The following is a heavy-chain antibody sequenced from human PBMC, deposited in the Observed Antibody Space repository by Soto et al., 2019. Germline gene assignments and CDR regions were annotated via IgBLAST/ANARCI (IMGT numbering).Heavy chain of an antibody. J-gene: IGHJ6*02. CDR1: GGTIDSYY. CDR2: VYYTGTT. V-gene: IGHV4-59*08. D-gene: IGHD4-17*01. Sequence: SETLSLTCTVSGGTIDSYYWTWIRKPPGKGLEWIGYVYYTGTTTYNPSLKSRVTISVDTSMNQVSLNLSSVTAADTAVYYCAADTVTLYYYYYGMDVWGQGTTVTVSS. CDR3: AADTVTLYYYYYGMDV.